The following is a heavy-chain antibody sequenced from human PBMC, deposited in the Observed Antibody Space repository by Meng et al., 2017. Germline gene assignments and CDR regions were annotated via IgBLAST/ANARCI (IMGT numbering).Heavy chain of an antibody. D-gene: IGHD5-18*01. CDR3: ARGTRGYSYGNDY. J-gene: IGHJ4*02. CDR1: GGSFSGYY. Sequence: VQLQQWRAGLLKPSETLSLTCAVYGGSFSGYYWSWIRQPPGKGLEWIGEINHSGSTNYNPSLKSRVTISVDTSKNQFSLKLSSVTAADTAVYYCARGTRGYSYGNDYWGQGTLVTVSS. CDR2: INHSGST. V-gene: IGHV4-34*01.